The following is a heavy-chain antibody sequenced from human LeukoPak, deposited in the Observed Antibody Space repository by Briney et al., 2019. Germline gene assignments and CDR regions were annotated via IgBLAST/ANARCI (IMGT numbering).Heavy chain of an antibody. J-gene: IGHJ5*01. CDR3: ARGARRYGDFDS. D-gene: IGHD4-17*01. CDR1: GFTFSSYA. V-gene: IGHV3-23*01. CDR2: ISSSGGST. Sequence: PGGSLRLSCAASGFTFSSYAMSWVRQAPGKGLEWVSAISSSGGSTYYAHSVKGRFTISRDNSKNTLYLQMNSLRAEDTAVYYCARGARRYGDFDSWGQGTLVTVSS.